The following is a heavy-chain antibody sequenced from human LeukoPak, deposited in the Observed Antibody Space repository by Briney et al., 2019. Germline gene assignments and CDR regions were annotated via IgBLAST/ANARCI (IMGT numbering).Heavy chain of an antibody. Sequence: GGSLRLSCAASGFTFSRYSMNWVRQAPGKGLEWVAVISYDQSNKYYADSVKGRFTISRDNSKNTLYLQMNSLRAEDTAVYYCARDPPNYYDSSALFDYWGQGTLVTVSS. D-gene: IGHD3-22*01. CDR1: GFTFSRYS. J-gene: IGHJ4*02. V-gene: IGHV3-30*03. CDR2: ISYDQSNK. CDR3: ARDPPNYYDSSALFDY.